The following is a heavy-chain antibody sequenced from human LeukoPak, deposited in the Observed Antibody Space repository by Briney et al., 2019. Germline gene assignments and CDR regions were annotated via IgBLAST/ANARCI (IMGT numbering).Heavy chain of an antibody. Sequence: GGSLRLSCAASGFTFSSYAMSWVRQAPGKGLEWVSAISGSGGSTYYADSVKGRFTISRDNSKNTLYLQMNSLRAEDTAVYYCAKPEAHQRYYYGSGTPGGPFDYWGQGTLVTVSS. CDR3: AKPEAHQRYYYGSGTPGGPFDY. CDR2: ISGSGGST. CDR1: GFTFSSYA. J-gene: IGHJ4*02. V-gene: IGHV3-23*01. D-gene: IGHD3-10*01.